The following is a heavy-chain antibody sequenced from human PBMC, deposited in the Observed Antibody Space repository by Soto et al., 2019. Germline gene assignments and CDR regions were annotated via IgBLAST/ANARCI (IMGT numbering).Heavy chain of an antibody. D-gene: IGHD2-2*01. CDR1: GGTFSSHS. Sequence: ASVKVSCKSSGGTFSSHSINWVRQAPGQGLEWMGIINPSGGSTTYAQKFQGRVTMTSDTSTSTVYMELSSLRSEDTAVYYCARRGQSSYQYGMDVWGQGTTVTVSS. J-gene: IGHJ6*02. CDR3: ARRGQSSYQYGMDV. V-gene: IGHV1-46*01. CDR2: INPSGGST.